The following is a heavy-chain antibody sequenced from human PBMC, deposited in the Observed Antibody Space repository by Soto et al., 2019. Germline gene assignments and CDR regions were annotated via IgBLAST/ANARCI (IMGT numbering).Heavy chain of an antibody. CDR1: GGSISSSSYY. CDR2: IYYSGST. D-gene: IGHD3-16*01. V-gene: IGHV4-39*01. CDR3: ASPPGIGGVGDAFDI. Sequence: QLQLQESGPGLVKPSETLSLTCTVSGGSISSSSYYWGWIRQPPGKGLEWIGSIYYSGSTYYNPSLKSRVNLSVDTSKNPFSLKLSSVTAADTAVYYCASPPGIGGVGDAFDIWGQGTMVTVSS. J-gene: IGHJ3*02.